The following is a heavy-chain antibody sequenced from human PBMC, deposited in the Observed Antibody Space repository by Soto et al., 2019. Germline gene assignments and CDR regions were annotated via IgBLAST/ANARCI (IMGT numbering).Heavy chain of an antibody. J-gene: IGHJ6*02. V-gene: IGHV1-2*02. Sequence: ASVKVSCKASGYTFTGYCMHWVRQAPGQGLEWMGWINPNSSGTNYAQKFQGRVTMTRDTSISTAYMELSRLRSDDTAVYYCAGANHYYYYGMDVWGQGTTVTVSS. CDR1: GYTFTGYC. CDR2: INPNSSGT. D-gene: IGHD7-27*01. CDR3: AGANHYYYYGMDV.